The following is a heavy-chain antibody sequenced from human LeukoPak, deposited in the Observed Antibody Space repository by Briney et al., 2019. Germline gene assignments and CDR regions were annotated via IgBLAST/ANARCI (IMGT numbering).Heavy chain of an antibody. CDR2: ISAYNGNT. D-gene: IGHD6-19*01. CDR3: ARTNIAVAGTGLDY. Sequence: ASVKVSCKASGYTFTSYGISWVRQAPGQGLEWMGWISAYNGNTNYAQKLQGRVTMTTDTSTSTAYMELSSLRSEDTAVYYCARTNIAVAGTGLDYWGQGTLVTVSS. J-gene: IGHJ4*02. V-gene: IGHV1-18*01. CDR1: GYTFTSYG.